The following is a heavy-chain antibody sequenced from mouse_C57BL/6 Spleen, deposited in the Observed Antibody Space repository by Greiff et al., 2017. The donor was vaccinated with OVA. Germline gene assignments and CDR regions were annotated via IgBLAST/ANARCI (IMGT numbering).Heavy chain of an antibody. D-gene: IGHD2-4*01. V-gene: IGHV1-19*01. CDR2: INPYNGGT. CDR3: ARYYDTYAMDY. CDR1: GYTFTDYY. Sequence: SGPVLVKPGASVKMSCKASGYTFTDYYMNWVKQSHGKSLEWIGVINPYNGGTSYNQKFKGKATLTVDKSSSTAYMELNSLTSEDSAVYYCARYYDTYAMDYWGQGTSVTVSS. J-gene: IGHJ4*01.